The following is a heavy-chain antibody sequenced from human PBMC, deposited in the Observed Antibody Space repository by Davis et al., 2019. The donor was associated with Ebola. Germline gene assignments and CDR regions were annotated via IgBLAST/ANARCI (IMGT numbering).Heavy chain of an antibody. Sequence: PGGSLRLSCAASGFTVSSNYMSWVRQAPGKGLEWVSSISSDGSYIFYADSAKGRFTISRDNAKNSLYLQMNSLKAEDTAVYFCATSESFFDYAAYFHYWGQGTLLTVSS. J-gene: IGHJ4*02. D-gene: IGHD3-16*01. CDR1: GFTVSSNY. CDR3: ATSESFFDYAAYFHY. V-gene: IGHV3-21*06. CDR2: ISSDGSYI.